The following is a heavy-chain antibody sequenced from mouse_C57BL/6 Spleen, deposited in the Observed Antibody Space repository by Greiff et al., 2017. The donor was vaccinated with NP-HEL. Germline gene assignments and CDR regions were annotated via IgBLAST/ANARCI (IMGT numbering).Heavy chain of an antibody. CDR3: TRLEAPYYFDY. V-gene: IGHV6-6*01. D-gene: IGHD3-2*02. J-gene: IGHJ2*01. Sequence: EVMLVESGGGLVQPGGSMKLSCAASGFTFSDAWMDWVRQAPEKGLEWVAEIRNKANNHATYYAESVKGRFTISRDDYKSSVYLQMNSLRAEDTGIYYCTRLEAPYYFDYWGQGTTLTVSS. CDR1: GFTFSDAW. CDR2: IRNKANNHAT.